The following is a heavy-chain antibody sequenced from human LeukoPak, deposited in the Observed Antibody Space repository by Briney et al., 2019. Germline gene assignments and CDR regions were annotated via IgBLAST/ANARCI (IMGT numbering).Heavy chain of an antibody. J-gene: IGHJ4*02. D-gene: IGHD3-22*01. CDR2: IKQDGSDK. CDR1: GFTFSRIA. V-gene: IGHV3-7*04. CDR3: ARDPYDSSWGLCYFDY. Sequence: GGSLRLSCAASGFTFSRIAMTWVRQAPGKGLEWVANIKQDGSDKYYVDSVKGRFTISRDNAKNSLYLQMNSLRAEDTAVYYCARDPYDSSWGLCYFDYWGQGNLVTVSS.